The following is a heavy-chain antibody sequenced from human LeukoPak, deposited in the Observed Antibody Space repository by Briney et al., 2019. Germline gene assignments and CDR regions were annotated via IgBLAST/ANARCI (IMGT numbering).Heavy chain of an antibody. V-gene: IGHV3-11*06. Sequence: GGSLRLSCAASGFTVSDYYMSRIRQAPGKGLEWISYLSSSGSHTNFADSVEGRFTISRDNAKNSLYLQMNSLRVEDTAVYYCARAGSGALRFDCWGQGTLVTVSS. CDR2: LSSSGSHT. D-gene: IGHD2-8*02. CDR1: GFTVSDYY. J-gene: IGHJ4*02. CDR3: ARAGSGALRFDC.